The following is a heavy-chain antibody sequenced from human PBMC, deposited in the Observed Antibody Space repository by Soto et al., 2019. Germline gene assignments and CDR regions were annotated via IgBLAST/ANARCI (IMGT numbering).Heavy chain of an antibody. CDR2: ISKSGGTT. V-gene: IGHV3-48*03. CDR1: GFTFSAYE. Sequence: GGSLRLSCAASGFTFSAYEMHWVRQAPGQGLEWVSYISKSGGTTYYADSVKGRFTISRDDAKNSVYLQMSSLRPEDMAVYKCVREAHNVFVDCGKRALVTVSS. J-gene: IGHJ4*02. D-gene: IGHD1-20*01. CDR3: VREAHNVFVD.